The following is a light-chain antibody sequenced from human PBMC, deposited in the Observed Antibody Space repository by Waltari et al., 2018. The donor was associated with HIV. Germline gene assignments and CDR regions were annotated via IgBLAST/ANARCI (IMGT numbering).Light chain of an antibody. Sequence: SVLTQPPSVSAAPGQKVTISCSGSSSNIGNNYVSWFQQLPGAAPRFHIYDNNQRPSGVPDRFSGSRSGTSATLGVSGLQPGDEADYYCGTWDTSLDAGVFGGGTKLTVL. CDR1: SSNIGNNY. CDR2: DNN. CDR3: GTWDTSLDAGV. J-gene: IGLJ3*02. V-gene: IGLV1-51*01.